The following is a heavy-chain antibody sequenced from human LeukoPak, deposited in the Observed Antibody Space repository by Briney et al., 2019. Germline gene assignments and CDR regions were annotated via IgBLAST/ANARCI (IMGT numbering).Heavy chain of an antibody. CDR2: IYYTGST. V-gene: IGHV4-59*01. CDR1: GDSISTYY. D-gene: IGHD6-13*01. J-gene: IGHJ4*02. Sequence: PSETLSLTCNVSGDSISTYYWSWIRQSPGKGLEWIGYIYYTGSTDYNPSLKSRVIMSIDTSKSQFSLNLTSVTAADTAVYYCARGGYTSSWYFFDCWGQGTLVTVSS. CDR3: ARGGYTSSWYFFDC.